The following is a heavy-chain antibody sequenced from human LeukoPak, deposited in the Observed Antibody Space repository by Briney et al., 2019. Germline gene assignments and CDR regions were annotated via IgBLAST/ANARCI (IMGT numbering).Heavy chain of an antibody. J-gene: IGHJ4*02. CDR1: GFTVSSNY. CDR3: AKGQELDDGVFDS. CDR2: IRSNGDTT. V-gene: IGHV3-23*01. Sequence: GGSLRLSCAASGFTVSSNYMSWVRQAPGKGLEWVSTIRSNGDTTYNADSVKGRFTISRDNSKDTLYLELNSLRVEDTATFYCAKGQELDDGVFDSWGQGTMVTVSS. D-gene: IGHD1-1*01.